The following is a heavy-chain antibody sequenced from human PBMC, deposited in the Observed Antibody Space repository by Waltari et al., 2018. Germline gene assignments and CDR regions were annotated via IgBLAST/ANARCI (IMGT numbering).Heavy chain of an antibody. J-gene: IGHJ4*02. CDR2: IYASGST. V-gene: IGHV4-61*02. Sequence: QVQLQESGPGLVKPSQTLSLTCVVSGDSISSDTYYWSWIRQPAGKGLEWIGRIYASGSTNYNPSLKSRVTLSIDTSKNHFSLNLTSVSAADTAVYHCARAPTYGAVDQWGQGTLVTVSS. D-gene: IGHD6-19*01. CDR3: ARAPTYGAVDQ. CDR1: GDSISSDTYY.